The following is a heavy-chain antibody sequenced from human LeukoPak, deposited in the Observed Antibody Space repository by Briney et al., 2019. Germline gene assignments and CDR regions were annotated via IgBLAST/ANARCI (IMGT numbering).Heavy chain of an antibody. J-gene: IGHJ6*03. D-gene: IGHD3-10*01. CDR3: ARSGGSGSHYARYYYYYMDV. CDR1: GYTFTNYA. Sequence: ASVKVSCKASGYTFTNYAINWVRQAPGQGLEWIGWINTNTGNPTYAQGFTGRFVFSLDTSVSTAYLQISSLKAEDTAVYYCARSGGSGSHYARYYYYYMDVWGKGTTVTVSS. CDR2: INTNTGNP. V-gene: IGHV7-4-1*02.